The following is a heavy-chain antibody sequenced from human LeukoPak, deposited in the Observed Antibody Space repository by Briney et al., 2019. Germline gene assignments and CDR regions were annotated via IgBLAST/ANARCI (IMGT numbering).Heavy chain of an antibody. D-gene: IGHD2-15*01. CDR3: ARASRFLGYCSGGSCYLDAFDI. J-gene: IGHJ3*02. CDR2: INHSGST. CDR1: GGSFSGYY. V-gene: IGHV4-34*01. Sequence: PSETLSLTCAVYGGSFSGYYWSWIRQPPGKGLEWIGEINHSGSTNYNPSLKSRVTMSVDTSKNQFSLKLSSVTAADTAVYYCARASRFLGYCSGGSCYLDAFDIWGQGTMVTVSS.